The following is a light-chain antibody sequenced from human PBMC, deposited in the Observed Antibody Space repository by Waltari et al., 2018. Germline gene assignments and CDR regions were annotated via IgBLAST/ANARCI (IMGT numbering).Light chain of an antibody. CDR1: SRDVWPYNL. Sequence: QSALTQPASVSGSPGQSLAVSCTGSSRDVWPYNLVSWYQQHPGKAPKLLIYEATKRPSGVSNRFSGSKSGNMASLTISGLQAEDEAEYYCCSFAGRSTWVFGTGTKVTVL. V-gene: IGLV2-23*01. CDR3: CSFAGRSTWV. CDR2: EAT. J-gene: IGLJ1*01.